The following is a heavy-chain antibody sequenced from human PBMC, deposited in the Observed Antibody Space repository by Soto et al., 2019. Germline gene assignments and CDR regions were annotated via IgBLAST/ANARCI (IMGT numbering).Heavy chain of an antibody. J-gene: IGHJ3*02. CDR1: GASLTDHY. D-gene: IGHD3-10*01. CDR2: VYYSGAT. CDR3: ARGNYWKSCTFAI. V-gene: IGHV4-59*11. Sequence: QVQLQESGPGLVKPSETLSLTCTVAGASLTDHYWNWFRQSPGRGLQWIGYVYYSGATSYNRSLTCRVTTRIDTSKNQCSLKLRSVTAEDTAVYFRARGNYWKSCTFAIWGQGTMVSVSS.